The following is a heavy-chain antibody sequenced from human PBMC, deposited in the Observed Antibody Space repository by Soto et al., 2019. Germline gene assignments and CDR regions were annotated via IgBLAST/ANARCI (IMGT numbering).Heavy chain of an antibody. D-gene: IGHD2-15*01. CDR3: AREGGYCSGGSCYDLDY. Sequence: SVKVSCKASGGTFSSYTISWVRQAPGQGLEWMGRIIPILGIANYAQKFQGRVTITADKSTSTAYMELSSLRSEDTAVYYCAREGGYCSGGSCYDLDYWGQGTLVTVSS. CDR1: GGTFSSYT. V-gene: IGHV1-69*04. CDR2: IIPILGIA. J-gene: IGHJ4*02.